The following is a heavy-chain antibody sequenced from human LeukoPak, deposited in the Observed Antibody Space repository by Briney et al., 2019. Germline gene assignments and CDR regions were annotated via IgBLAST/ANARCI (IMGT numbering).Heavy chain of an antibody. V-gene: IGHV3-7*01. CDR2: INHNGNVN. CDR1: GFTFSSYW. Sequence: GGSLRLSCAASGFTFSSYWMNWARQAPGKGLEWVASINHNGNVNYYVDSVKGRFTISRDNAKNTLYLQMNSLRAEDTAVYYCASSPGDPGVAGLFDYWGQGTLVTVSS. J-gene: IGHJ4*02. D-gene: IGHD6-19*01. CDR3: ASSPGDPGVAGLFDY.